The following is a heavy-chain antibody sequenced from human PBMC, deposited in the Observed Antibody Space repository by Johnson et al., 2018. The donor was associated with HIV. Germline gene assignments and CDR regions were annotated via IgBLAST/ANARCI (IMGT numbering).Heavy chain of an antibody. J-gene: IGHJ3*02. CDR1: GFTFSDYG. CDR3: ARETVTSGAFDI. CDR2: ISYDGANK. V-gene: IGHV3-30*03. D-gene: IGHD4-11*01. Sequence: QMQLVESGGGVVQPGRSLRLSCAASGFTFSDYGMHWVRQAPGKGLEWVTHISYDGANKYYSGSVRGRFTISRDNSRNTLNLQMDSLREDDTAVYYCARETVTSGAFDIWGQGTMVTVSS.